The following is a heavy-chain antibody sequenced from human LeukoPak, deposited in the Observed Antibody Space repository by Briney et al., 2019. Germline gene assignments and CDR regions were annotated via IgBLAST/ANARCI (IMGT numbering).Heavy chain of an antibody. V-gene: IGHV1-8*01. D-gene: IGHD3-10*01. CDR2: MNPNSGNT. Sequence: ASVKVSCKASGYTFTDYDINWVRQATGQGLEWMGWMNPNSGNTGYTQKFQGRVTMTRNTSISTAYMELSSLRSEDTAVYYCARDTKNYYGSGMIVWGQGTLVTVSS. J-gene: IGHJ4*02. CDR1: GYTFTDYD. CDR3: ARDTKNYYGSGMIV.